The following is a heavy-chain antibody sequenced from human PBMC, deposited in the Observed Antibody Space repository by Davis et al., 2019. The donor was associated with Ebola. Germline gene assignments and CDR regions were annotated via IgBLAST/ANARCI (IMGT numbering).Heavy chain of an antibody. D-gene: IGHD4-17*01. CDR2: TNSDGSTT. J-gene: IGHJ6*04. Sequence: HTAGSLTLSCPPSGLTFSIYSMSWVRQAPGEGLEWVSRTNSDGSTTMYADSVKGRFTISRDNSKNTLYLQMNSLRAEDTAVYYCAKGGSETVTGMDVWGKGTTVTVSS. CDR1: GLTFSIYS. V-gene: IGHV3-74*03. CDR3: AKGGSETVTGMDV.